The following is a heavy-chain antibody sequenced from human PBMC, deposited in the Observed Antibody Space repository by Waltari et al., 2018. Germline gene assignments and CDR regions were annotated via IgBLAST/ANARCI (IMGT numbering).Heavy chain of an antibody. D-gene: IGHD6-6*01. CDR1: GFTFSNYG. Sequence: QVQLVESGGGVVQPGGSLRLSCAASGFTFSNYGMHWVRQAPGKGVEWVAFIREDGSHKYYAESVKGRFTISRENSKNTLYLQMNSLRAEDTAVYFCAVGSSSFVYWGQGTLVTVSS. J-gene: IGHJ4*02. V-gene: IGHV3-30*02. CDR2: IREDGSHK. CDR3: AVGSSSFVY.